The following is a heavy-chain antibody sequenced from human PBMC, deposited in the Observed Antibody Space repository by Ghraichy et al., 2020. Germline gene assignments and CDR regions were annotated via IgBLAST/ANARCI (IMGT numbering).Heavy chain of an antibody. J-gene: IGHJ6*02. V-gene: IGHV1-24*01. D-gene: IGHD3-3*01. CDR2: FDPEDGET. Sequence: ASVKVSCKVSGYTLTELSMHWVRQAPGKGLEWMGGFDPEDGETIYAQKFQGRVTMTEDTSTDTAYMELSSLRSEDTAVYYCATDAHDFWSGYPSNYYYYGMDVWGQGTTVTVSS. CDR3: ATDAHDFWSGYPSNYYYYGMDV. CDR1: GYTLTELS.